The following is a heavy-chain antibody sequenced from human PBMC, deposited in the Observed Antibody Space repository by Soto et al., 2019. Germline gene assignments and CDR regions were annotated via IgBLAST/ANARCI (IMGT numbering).Heavy chain of an antibody. V-gene: IGHV1-69*13. CDR3: ARFSVVVTPNYYGMDV. CDR2: NIPIFGTA. J-gene: IGHJ6*02. Sequence: SVKVSCKASGGTFSSYAISWVRQAPGQGLEWMGGNIPIFGTANYAQKFQGRVTITADESTSTAYMELSSLRSEDTAVYYCARFSVVVTPNYYGMDVWGQGTTVTVSS. CDR1: GGTFSSYA. D-gene: IGHD2-2*01.